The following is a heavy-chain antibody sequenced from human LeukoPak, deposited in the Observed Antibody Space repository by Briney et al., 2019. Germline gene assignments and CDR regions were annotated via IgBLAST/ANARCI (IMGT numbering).Heavy chain of an antibody. D-gene: IGHD3-10*01. J-gene: IGHJ6*04. CDR3: ARDLHGSRDV. CDR1: GFTFSSYV. V-gene: IGHV3-23*01. CDR2: ISNGGGSST. Sequence: GGSLRLSCAVSGFTFSSYVMSWVRQAPGKGLEWVSAISNGGGSSTYYTDSVKGRFTMSRDNAKNTLYLQMDSLRAEDTAVYYCARDLHGSRDVWGKGTTVTVSS.